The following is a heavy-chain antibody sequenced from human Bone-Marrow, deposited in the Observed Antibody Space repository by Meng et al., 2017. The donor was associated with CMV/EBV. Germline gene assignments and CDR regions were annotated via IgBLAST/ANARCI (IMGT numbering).Heavy chain of an antibody. CDR3: AADYSNPLGV. CDR1: GFTFSSYW. J-gene: IGHJ6*02. CDR2: IKQDGSEK. D-gene: IGHD4-11*01. V-gene: IGHV3-7*01. Sequence: GESLKISCAASGFTFSSYWMSWVRQAPGKGLEWVANIKQDGSEKYYVDSVKGRFTISRDNAKNSLYLQMNSLRAEDTAVYYCAADYSNPLGVWGQGTTVTVSS.